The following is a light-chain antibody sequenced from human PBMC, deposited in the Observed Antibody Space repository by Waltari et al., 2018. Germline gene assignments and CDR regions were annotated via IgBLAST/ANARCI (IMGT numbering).Light chain of an antibody. CDR3: QQYNNWPPGRFA. CDR1: QSVSSN. J-gene: IGKJ3*01. Sequence: EIVMTQSPATLSVSPGDRATLSCRASQSVSSNLAWYQQKPGQAPRLLIYGASTRATGIPARFSGSGSGTEFTLTISSLQSEDFAVYYCQQYNNWPPGRFAFGPGTKVDIK. CDR2: GAS. V-gene: IGKV3-15*01.